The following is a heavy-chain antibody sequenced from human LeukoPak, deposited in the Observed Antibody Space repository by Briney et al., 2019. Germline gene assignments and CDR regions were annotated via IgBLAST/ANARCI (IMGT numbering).Heavy chain of an antibody. CDR2: ISSDGRNT. D-gene: IGHD7-27*01. CDR1: GFTFSTYW. J-gene: IGHJ6*03. Sequence: PGGSLRLSCAASGFTFSTYWMHWVRQAPGKGLGWVSRISSDGRNTIYADSVKGRLTISRDSANNTLFLQMNSLRGDDTAVYYCAREWALPGAYYMDVWGKGTTVTVSS. V-gene: IGHV3-74*01. CDR3: AREWALPGAYYMDV.